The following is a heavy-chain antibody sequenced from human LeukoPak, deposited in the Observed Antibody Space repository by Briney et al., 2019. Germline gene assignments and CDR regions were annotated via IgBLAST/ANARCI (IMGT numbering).Heavy chain of an antibody. J-gene: IGHJ5*02. Sequence: GGSLRLSCAASGFIFNKYAMNWVRQAPGKGLEWVSLVTDSGSRTYCAGSVKGRFTISRDNSKNTLYLQMDSLRAEDTAVYYCARAPYDSSGYYYDQWGQGTLVTVSS. V-gene: IGHV3-23*01. CDR1: GFIFNKYA. D-gene: IGHD3-22*01. CDR3: ARAPYDSSGYYYDQ. CDR2: VTDSGSRT.